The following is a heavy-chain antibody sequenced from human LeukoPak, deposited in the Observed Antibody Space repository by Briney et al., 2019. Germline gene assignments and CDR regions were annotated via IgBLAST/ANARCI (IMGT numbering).Heavy chain of an antibody. CDR2: TYHSGST. CDR3: ARVSRENCGGDCYPFDY. Sequence: SETLSLTCAVTGGSISSGGYSWSWIRQPPGKGLEWIGYTYHSGSTYYNPSLKSRVTISVDRSKNQFSLKLSSVTAADTAVYYCARVSRENCGGDCYPFDYWGQGTLVTVSS. D-gene: IGHD2-21*02. CDR1: GGSISSGGYS. V-gene: IGHV4-30-2*01. J-gene: IGHJ4*02.